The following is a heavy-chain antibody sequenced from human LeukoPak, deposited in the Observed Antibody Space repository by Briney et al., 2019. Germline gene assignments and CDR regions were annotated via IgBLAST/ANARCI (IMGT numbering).Heavy chain of an antibody. V-gene: IGHV3-23*01. Sequence: GGSLRLSCAASGFTFSSYAMSWVRQAPGKGLEWVSAISGSGGSTYYADSVKGRFTISRDNSKNTLYLQMNSLRAEDTAVYYCAKDIVATIGGYYYYGMDVWGQGTTVTVSS. CDR2: ISGSGGST. J-gene: IGHJ6*02. CDR1: GFTFSSYA. CDR3: AKDIVATIGGYYYYGMDV. D-gene: IGHD5-12*01.